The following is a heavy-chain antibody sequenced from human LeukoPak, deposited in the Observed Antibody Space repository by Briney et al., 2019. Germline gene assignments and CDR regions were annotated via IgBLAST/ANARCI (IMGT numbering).Heavy chain of an antibody. J-gene: IGHJ5*02. Sequence: SVKVSCKASGGTFSSYAISWVRQAPGQGLERMGGIIPIFGTANYAQKFQGRVTITTDESTSTAYMELSSLRSEDTAVYYCARDVSLLPYCSSTSCYNWFDPWGQGTLVTVSS. D-gene: IGHD2-2*01. V-gene: IGHV1-69*05. CDR1: GGTFSSYA. CDR2: IIPIFGTA. CDR3: ARDVSLLPYCSSTSCYNWFDP.